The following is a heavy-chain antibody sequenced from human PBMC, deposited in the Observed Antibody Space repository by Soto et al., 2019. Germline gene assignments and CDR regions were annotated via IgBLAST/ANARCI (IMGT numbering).Heavy chain of an antibody. CDR2: IYYSGST. V-gene: IGHV4-59*08. CDR1: GGSISSYY. CDR3: ATLNDYGDFFDY. Sequence: QVQLQESGPGLVKPSETLSLTCTVSGGSISSYYWSWIRQPPGKGLEWIGYIYYSGSTNYNPSLKSRVTISVDTSKNQFSLKLSSVTAADTAVYYCATLNDYGDFFDYWGQGTLVTVSS. D-gene: IGHD4-17*01. J-gene: IGHJ4*02.